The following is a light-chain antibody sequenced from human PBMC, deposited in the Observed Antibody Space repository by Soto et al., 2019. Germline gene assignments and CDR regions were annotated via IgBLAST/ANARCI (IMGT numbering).Light chain of an antibody. CDR3: SSYTNINTRACV. V-gene: IGLV2-14*01. CDR1: SGDIGSYNR. Sequence: QSALTQPASVSGSPGQSITISCTGTSGDIGSYNRVSWYQQHPGKAPKLIIYEVTDRPSGVSNRFSGSKSGNTASLTISGLQAEYEDEYYCSSYTNINTRACVFGPGTKVTVL. CDR2: EVT. J-gene: IGLJ1*01.